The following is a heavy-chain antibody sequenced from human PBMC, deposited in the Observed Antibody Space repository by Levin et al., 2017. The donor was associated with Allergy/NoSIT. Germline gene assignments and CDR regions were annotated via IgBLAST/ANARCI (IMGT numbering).Heavy chain of an antibody. J-gene: IGHJ6*02. V-gene: IGHV5-51*01. CDR2: IYPGDSET. CDR1: GSSFISYW. D-gene: IGHD3-3*02. Sequence: GGSLRLSCKGSGSSFISYWIGWVRQMPGKGLEWMGMIYPGDSETRYSPSFQGQVTMSVDKSISTVYLQWSSLKASDTAIYYCARRGLSIVYGLNNMDVWGQGTTVNVSS. CDR3: ARRGLSIVYGLNNMDV.